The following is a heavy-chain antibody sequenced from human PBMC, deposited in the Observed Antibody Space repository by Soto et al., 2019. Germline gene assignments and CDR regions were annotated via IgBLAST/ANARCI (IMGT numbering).Heavy chain of an antibody. CDR1: GGSISSGGYY. V-gene: IGHV4-31*03. CDR3: ARDTSRGSKPDYYYYGMDV. Sequence: QVQLQESGPGLVKPSQTLSLTCTVSGGSISSGGYYWSWIRQHPGKGLECLGYIYYSGSTYYNPSLKSRGTISVDTSKNQFSLKLSSVTAADTAVYYCARDTSRGSKPDYYYYGMDVWGQGTTVTVSS. CDR2: IYYSGST. J-gene: IGHJ6*02. D-gene: IGHD3-22*01.